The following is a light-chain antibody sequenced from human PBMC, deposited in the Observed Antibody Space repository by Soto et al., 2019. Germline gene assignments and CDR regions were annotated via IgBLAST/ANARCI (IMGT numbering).Light chain of an antibody. CDR3: QQYGSSGT. V-gene: IGKV3-20*01. CDR1: QSVSSY. Sequence: EIVLTQSPATLSLSLVERAPLXWRASQSVSSYLAWYQQKPGQAPRLLIYGASNRATGIPDRFSGSGSGTDFTLTISRLEPEDFAVYYCQQYGSSGTFGQGTKVDIK. CDR2: GAS. J-gene: IGKJ1*01.